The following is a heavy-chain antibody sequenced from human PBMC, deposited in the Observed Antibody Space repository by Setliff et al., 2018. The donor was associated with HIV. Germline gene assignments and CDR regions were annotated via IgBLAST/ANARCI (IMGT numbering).Heavy chain of an antibody. V-gene: IGHV1-69*13. CDR1: GGTFSSYA. Sequence: SVKVSCKASGGTFSSYAISWVRQAPGQGLEWMGGIIPIFGTANYAQKFQGRVTITADESTSTAYMELSSLRSEDTAVYYGARDSSRGNYYDSSGYYSMAFDIWGQGTMVTVS. D-gene: IGHD3-22*01. CDR3: ARDSSRGNYYDSSGYYSMAFDI. CDR2: IIPIFGTA. J-gene: IGHJ3*02.